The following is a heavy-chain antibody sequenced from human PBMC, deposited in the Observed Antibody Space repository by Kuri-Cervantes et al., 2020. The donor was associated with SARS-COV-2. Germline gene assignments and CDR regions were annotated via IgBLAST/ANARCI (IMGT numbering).Heavy chain of an antibody. CDR3: ARIPRGAARFFDY. D-gene: IGHD6-6*01. Sequence: GESLKISCAASGFTFSSYWMYWVRQAPGKGLVWVSRINSDGSSTRYADSVKGRFTISRDNAKNTLYLQMNSLRAEDTAVYYCARIPRGAARFFDYWGQGTLVTVSS. CDR1: GFTFSSYW. V-gene: IGHV3-74*01. J-gene: IGHJ4*02. CDR2: INSDGSST.